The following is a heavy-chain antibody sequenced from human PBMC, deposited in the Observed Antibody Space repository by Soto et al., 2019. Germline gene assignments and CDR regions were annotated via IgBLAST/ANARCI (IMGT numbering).Heavy chain of an antibody. CDR2: IIPIFGTA. J-gene: IGHJ5*02. V-gene: IGHV1-69*01. CDR3: ARAIVGPTTTGWLDP. Sequence: QVQLVQSEAEVKKPGSSVKVSCKASGGTFSRYAISWVRQAPGQGLEWMGGIIPIFGTANYAQKFQGRVTITADESTSTDYMELSSLRFEDTAVYYCARAIVGPTTTGWLDPWGQGTLVTVSS. D-gene: IGHD1-26*01. CDR1: GGTFSRYA.